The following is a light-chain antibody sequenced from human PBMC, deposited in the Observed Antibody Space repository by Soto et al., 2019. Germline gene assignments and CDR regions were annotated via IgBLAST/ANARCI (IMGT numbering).Light chain of an antibody. J-gene: IGKJ5*01. CDR3: QQYEVSPNA. V-gene: IGKV3-15*01. CDR2: HAS. Sequence: VGMTQSPATLNVSPGEIVTLSFRASQTLYCNVSWYQPRPDQSPRLLISHASISDPGIPAMFSDSESGTDFPLTISSREPEDFAVDYAQQYEVSPNAFGQGTDWR. CDR1: QTLYCN.